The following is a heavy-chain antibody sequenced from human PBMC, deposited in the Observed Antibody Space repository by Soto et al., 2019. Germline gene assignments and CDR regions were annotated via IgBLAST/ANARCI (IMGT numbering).Heavy chain of an antibody. D-gene: IGHD2-21*02. CDR3: VQSRCGGDCLQSYSSHSYYGLDV. CDR2: IYWDDDK. CDR1: GFSLSTTGVG. J-gene: IGHJ6*02. V-gene: IGHV2-5*02. Sequence: QITLKESGPTLVKPTQTLTLTCTFSGFSLSTTGVGVGWIRQPPGKALEWLALIYWDDDKRYNPSLNSRLTITKDTSKNQVVLAMTNMDPVDTATYYCVQSRCGGDCLQSYSSHSYYGLDVWGQGTTVTAS.